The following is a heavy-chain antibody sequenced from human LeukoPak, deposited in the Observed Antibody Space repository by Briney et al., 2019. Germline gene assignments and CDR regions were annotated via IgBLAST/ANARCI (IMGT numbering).Heavy chain of an antibody. CDR3: ARAHSGYPRGYYFDY. CDR1: GVSISSSNSY. V-gene: IGHV4-39*07. Sequence: SETLSLTCTVSGVSISSSNSYWGWIRQPPGKGLEWIGSIYYSGSTYYNPSLKSRVTISVDTSKNQFSLKLSSVTAADTAVYYCARAHSGYPRGYYFDYWGQGTLVTVSS. CDR2: IYYSGST. J-gene: IGHJ4*02. D-gene: IGHD5-12*01.